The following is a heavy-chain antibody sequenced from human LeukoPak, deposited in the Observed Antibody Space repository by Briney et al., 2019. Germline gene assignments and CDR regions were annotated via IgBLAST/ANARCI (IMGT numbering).Heavy chain of an antibody. D-gene: IGHD3-22*01. CDR1: GGSISSYY. CDR2: IYYSGST. CDR3: ARKGGYYDSSGYYYDYDAFDI. J-gene: IGHJ3*02. V-gene: IGHV4-59*01. Sequence: KPSETLSLTCTVSGGSISSYYWSWIRQPPGKGLEWIGYIYYSGSTNYNPSLKSRVTISIDTSKNQFSLKLSSVTAADTAVYYCARKGGYYDSSGYYYDYDAFDIWGQGTMVTVSS.